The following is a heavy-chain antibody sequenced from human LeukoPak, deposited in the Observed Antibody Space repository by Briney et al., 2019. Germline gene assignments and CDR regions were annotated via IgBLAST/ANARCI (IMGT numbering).Heavy chain of an antibody. CDR3: AKDRRAGIAAAGKGYYFDY. J-gene: IGHJ4*02. Sequence: PGGSLRLSCAASGFTFSSYWTHWVRHAPGKGLVWVSRINGDGTTTNYADSVKGRFTISRDNAKNTLYLQMNSLRAEDTAVYYCAKDRRAGIAAAGKGYYFDYWGQGTLVTVSS. V-gene: IGHV3-74*01. D-gene: IGHD6-13*01. CDR1: GFTFSSYW. CDR2: INGDGTTT.